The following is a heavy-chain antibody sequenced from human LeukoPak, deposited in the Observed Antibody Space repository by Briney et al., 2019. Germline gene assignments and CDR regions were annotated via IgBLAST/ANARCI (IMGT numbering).Heavy chain of an antibody. D-gene: IGHD6-13*01. CDR3: AREGEQHHAFDI. J-gene: IGHJ3*02. CDR2: ISWDGGST. Sequence: GSLRLSCAASGFTFDDYTMHWVRQAPGKGLEWVSLISWDGGSTYYADSVKGRFTISRDNSKNSLYLQMNSLRAEDTAVYYCAREGEQHHAFDIWGQGTMVTVSS. V-gene: IGHV3-43*01. CDR1: GFTFDDYT.